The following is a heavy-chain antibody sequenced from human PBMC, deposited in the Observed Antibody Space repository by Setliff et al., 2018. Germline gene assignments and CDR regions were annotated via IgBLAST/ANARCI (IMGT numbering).Heavy chain of an antibody. CDR3: ASSSSWYLGTWFGP. J-gene: IGHJ5*02. D-gene: IGHD6-13*01. Sequence: LSLTCTVSGGSVSNSGFFRGWIRQPPGKGLEWIGSIYYSGSTYYNPSLKSRVTISVDTSKNQFSLKLSSVTAADTAVYYCASSSSWYLGTWFGPWGQGTLVTVSS. CDR1: GGSVSNSGFF. V-gene: IGHV4-39*01. CDR2: IYYSGST.